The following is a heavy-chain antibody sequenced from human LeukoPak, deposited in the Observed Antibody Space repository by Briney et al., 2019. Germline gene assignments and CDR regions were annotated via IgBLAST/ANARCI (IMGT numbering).Heavy chain of an antibody. CDR2: KYYYSNKWNI. CDR3: ARRRYYGYDGYFDS. V-gene: IGHV6-1*01. D-gene: IGHD5-12*01. J-gene: IGHJ4*02. Sequence: SQTLSLTCAISGDSVSSNSAAWNWFRQSPSRGLEWLGRKYYYSNKWNIDYAESVKSRIIINTDTSKNQLSMQLNSVTPEDTAVYYCARRRYYGYDGYFDSWGQGILVTVSS. CDR1: GDSVSSNSAA.